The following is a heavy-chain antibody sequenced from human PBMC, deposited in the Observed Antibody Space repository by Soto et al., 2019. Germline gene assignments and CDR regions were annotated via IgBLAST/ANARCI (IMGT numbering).Heavy chain of an antibody. Sequence: GGSLRLSCAASGFTFSHYAMHWVRQAPGKGLEWVAVISYDGSNKYYADSVKGRFAISRDDSKNTLYVQLNSLRAEGTAVYYCAREVILTGYRYGNHDHCVQGPLVTVSS. CDR2: ISYDGSNK. CDR1: GFTFSHYA. CDR3: AREVILTGYRYGNHDH. V-gene: IGHV3-30*09. D-gene: IGHD3-9*01. J-gene: IGHJ4*02.